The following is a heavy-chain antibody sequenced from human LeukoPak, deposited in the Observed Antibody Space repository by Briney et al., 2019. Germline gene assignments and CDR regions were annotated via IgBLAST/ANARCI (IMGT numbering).Heavy chain of an antibody. CDR3: ATLGDTPEFSGTYYSGY. CDR1: GFTFSGYY. Sequence: GGSLRLSCAASGFTFSGYYMSWIRQAPGKGLERVSYISSSGSTIYYADSVKGRFTISRDNAKNSLYLQMNSLRAEDTAVYYCATLGDTPEFSGTYYSGYWGQGTLVTVSS. CDR2: ISSSGSTI. J-gene: IGHJ4*02. D-gene: IGHD1-26*01. V-gene: IGHV3-11*01.